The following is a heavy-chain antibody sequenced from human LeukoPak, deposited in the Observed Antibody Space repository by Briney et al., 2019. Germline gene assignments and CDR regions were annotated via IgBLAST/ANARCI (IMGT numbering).Heavy chain of an antibody. J-gene: IGHJ4*02. V-gene: IGHV3-7*01. Sequence: GGSLRLSCAASGFTFSTFWMSWVRQAPGKGLEGVANIKQDGSANYYVDSVKGRFTISRDNAKNSLFLQMNSLRAEDTAVYYCAREGMISVAGNPLDYWGQGTLVTVSS. CDR1: GFTFSTFW. CDR2: IKQDGSAN. D-gene: IGHD6-19*01. CDR3: AREGMISVAGNPLDY.